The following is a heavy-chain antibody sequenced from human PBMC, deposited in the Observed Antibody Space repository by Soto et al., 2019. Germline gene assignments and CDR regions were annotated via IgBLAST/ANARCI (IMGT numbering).Heavy chain of an antibody. J-gene: IGHJ4*02. Sequence: QVQLVESGGGVVQPGRSLRLSCAASGLTFSSYAMHWVRQAPGKGLEWVAVISYDGSNKYYADSVKGRFTISRDNSKNTLYLQMNSLRAEDTAVYYCAREFDYYDSRAPSFDYWGQGTLVTVSS. D-gene: IGHD3-22*01. CDR3: AREFDYYDSRAPSFDY. CDR1: GLTFSSYA. V-gene: IGHV3-30-3*01. CDR2: ISYDGSNK.